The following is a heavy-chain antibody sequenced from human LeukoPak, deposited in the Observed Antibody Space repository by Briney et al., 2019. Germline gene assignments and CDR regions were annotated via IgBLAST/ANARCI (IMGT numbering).Heavy chain of an antibody. CDR1: GYTFTGYY. Sequence: ASVKVSCKASGYTFTGYYMHWVRQAPGQGLEWMGWISAYNGNTNYAQKFQGRATMTTDTSTSTAYMELRSLRSDDTAVYYCARDENWNDDGGKGYNWFDSWGQGTLVTVSS. J-gene: IGHJ5*01. V-gene: IGHV1-18*04. D-gene: IGHD1-1*01. CDR3: ARDENWNDDGGKGYNWFDS. CDR2: ISAYNGNT.